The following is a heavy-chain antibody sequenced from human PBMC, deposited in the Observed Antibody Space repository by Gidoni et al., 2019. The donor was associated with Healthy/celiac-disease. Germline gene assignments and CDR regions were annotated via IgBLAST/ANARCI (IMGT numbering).Heavy chain of an antibody. D-gene: IGHD3-16*01. CDR3: ARGGGGLRPKGLFSLYAFDI. CDR2: INHSGST. V-gene: IGHV4-34*01. CDR1: GGSFSGYY. J-gene: IGHJ3*02. Sequence: QVQLQQWGAGLLKPSETLSLTCAVYGGSFSGYYWSWIRQPPGKGLEWIGEINHSGSTNYNPSLKSRVTISVDTSKNQFSLKLSSVTAADTAVYYCARGGGGLRPKGLFSLYAFDIWGQGTMVTVSS.